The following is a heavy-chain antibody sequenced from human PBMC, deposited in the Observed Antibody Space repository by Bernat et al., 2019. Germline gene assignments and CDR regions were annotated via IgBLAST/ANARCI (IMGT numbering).Heavy chain of an antibody. CDR1: GFSLSTSGVG. J-gene: IGHJ2*01. V-gene: IGHV2-5*02. Sequence: QITLMESGPTLVKPTQTLTLTCTFSGFSLSTSGVGVGWIRQPPGKALEWLALIYWDDVKRYSPSLKCKLTITKDTSKNQAVLTMTNMDPVDTATYYCARSYSGSWYWYFDVWGRGTLVTVSA. CDR2: IYWDDVK. D-gene: IGHD6-13*01. CDR3: ARSYSGSWYWYFDV.